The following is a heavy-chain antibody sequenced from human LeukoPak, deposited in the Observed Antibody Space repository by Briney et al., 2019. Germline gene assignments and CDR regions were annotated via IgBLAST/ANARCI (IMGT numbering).Heavy chain of an antibody. Sequence: GGSLRLSCAASGFTSSTYTMNWVRQAPGKGLEWVSSISSSSNFIDYADSMKGRFTISRDNAKNSLYLQMNSLRAEDTAVYYCAELGITMIGGVWGKGTTVTISS. CDR3: AELGITMIGGV. V-gene: IGHV3-21*06. CDR2: ISSSSNFI. D-gene: IGHD3-10*02. CDR1: GFTSSTYT. J-gene: IGHJ6*04.